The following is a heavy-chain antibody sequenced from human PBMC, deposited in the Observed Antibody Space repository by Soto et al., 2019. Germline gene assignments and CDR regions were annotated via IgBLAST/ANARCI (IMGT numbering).Heavy chain of an antibody. D-gene: IGHD5-12*01. CDR1: GFTFSTSI. Sequence: EEQLVESGGGLVKPGWSLRLSCAASGFTFSTSIMNWVRQAPGTGLEWVSSITSSSSHMFYADSVKGRFTISRDNARNSLYLQRNSLRAEDTAIYYCTTALGRVPTITWGQGTLVTVSS. J-gene: IGHJ4*02. CDR3: TTALGRVPTIT. CDR2: ITSSSSHM. V-gene: IGHV3-21*06.